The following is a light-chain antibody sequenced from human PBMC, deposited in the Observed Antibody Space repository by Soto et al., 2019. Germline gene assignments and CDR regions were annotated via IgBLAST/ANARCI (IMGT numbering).Light chain of an antibody. CDR3: QQRSNWPAN. Sequence: EIVMTHSPATLSVSSGERVTLSCRASQRVSSNLAWYQQKPGQPPRLLIYGASNRATGIPARFSGSGSGTDFTLTINNLEPEDFAVYYCQQRSNWPANFGQGTRLEI. V-gene: IGKV3-11*01. CDR2: GAS. CDR1: QRVSSN. J-gene: IGKJ5*01.